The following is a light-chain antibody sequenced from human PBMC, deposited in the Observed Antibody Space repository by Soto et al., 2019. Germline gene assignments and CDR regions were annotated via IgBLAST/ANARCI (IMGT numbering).Light chain of an antibody. Sequence: QSVLPQPPSASGTPGQRVTISCSGSSSNIGSNYVCWYQQLPGTAPKLLIYRNNQRPSGVPDRFSGSKSGTSASLAISGLRSEDEANYYCAAWDDSLSGRFGTGTKLTVL. J-gene: IGLJ1*01. CDR1: SSNIGSNY. CDR2: RNN. V-gene: IGLV1-47*01. CDR3: AAWDDSLSGR.